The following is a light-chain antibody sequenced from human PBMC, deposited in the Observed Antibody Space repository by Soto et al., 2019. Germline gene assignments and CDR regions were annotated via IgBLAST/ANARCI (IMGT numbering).Light chain of an antibody. CDR2: EVN. CDR3: SSYAGSNNAV. V-gene: IGLV2-8*01. J-gene: IGLJ1*01. Sequence: QSVLTQPPSASGSPGQSVTISCTGTSSDVGGYNYVSWYQQHPGKAPKLMIYEVNKRPSGVPDRFSGSKSGNMASLTVSGLQAEDEADYYCSSYAGSNNAVFGTGTKLTVL. CDR1: SSDVGGYNY.